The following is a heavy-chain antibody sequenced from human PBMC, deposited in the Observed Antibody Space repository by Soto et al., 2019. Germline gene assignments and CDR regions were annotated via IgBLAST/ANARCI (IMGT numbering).Heavy chain of an antibody. J-gene: IGHJ5*02. D-gene: IGHD2-21*01. Sequence: PSETLSLTCHVSGGYIRTSRSYWAWIRQPPGKGLEWLANIFYSGSTYYNPSLASRVTVSVDTSKNEFPLKLRSVTAADTAVYYCARQPTTGDTDLWFDPWGQGTLVTVS. CDR2: IFYSGST. CDR3: ARQPTTGDTDLWFDP. V-gene: IGHV4-39*01. CDR1: GGYIRTSRSY.